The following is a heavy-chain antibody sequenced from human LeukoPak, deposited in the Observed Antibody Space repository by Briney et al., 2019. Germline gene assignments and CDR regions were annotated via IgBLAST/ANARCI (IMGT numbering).Heavy chain of an antibody. J-gene: IGHJ4*02. V-gene: IGHV3-66*01. D-gene: IGHD5-18*01. Sequence: GGSLRLSCAASGFTVSSNYMSWVRQAPGKGLEWVSVIYSGGSTYYADSVKGRFTISRDNSKNTLYLQMNSLGAEDTAVYYCAGDWDVDTAMVTVDYWGQGTLVTVSS. CDR2: IYSGGST. CDR1: GFTVSSNY. CDR3: AGDWDVDTAMVTVDY.